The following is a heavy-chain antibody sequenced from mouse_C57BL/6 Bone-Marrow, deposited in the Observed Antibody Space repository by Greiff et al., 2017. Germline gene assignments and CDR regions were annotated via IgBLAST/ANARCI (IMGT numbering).Heavy chain of an antibody. CDR2: IDPSDSYT. V-gene: IGHV1-69*01. J-gene: IGHJ4*01. CDR3: ARYDYYGSSYKDYAMDY. Sequence: QVQLQQPGAELVMPGASVKLSCKASGYTFTSYWMHWVTQRPGQGLEWIGEIDPSDSYTNYNQKFKGKSTLTVDKSSSTAYMQLSSLTSEDSAVYYCARYDYYGSSYKDYAMDYWGQGTSVTVSS. D-gene: IGHD1-1*01. CDR1: GYTFTSYW.